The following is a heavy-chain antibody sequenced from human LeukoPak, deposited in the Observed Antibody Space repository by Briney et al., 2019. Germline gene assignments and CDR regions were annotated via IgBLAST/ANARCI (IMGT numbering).Heavy chain of an antibody. CDR2: IYSGGSA. D-gene: IGHD3-22*01. V-gene: IGHV3-66*01. J-gene: IGHJ4*02. Sequence: GGSLRLSCAASGFTVSINYMSWVRQAPGKGLEWVSVIYSGGSAYYADSVKGRFTISRDNSKNTLYLQMNSLRAEDTGVYYCARGSSGSYSDYWGQGALVTVSS. CDR1: GFTVSINY. CDR3: ARGSSGSYSDY.